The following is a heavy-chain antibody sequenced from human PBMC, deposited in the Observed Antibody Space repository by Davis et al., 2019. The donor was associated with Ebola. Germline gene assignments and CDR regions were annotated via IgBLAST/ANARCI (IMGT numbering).Heavy chain of an antibody. CDR2: IYYSGST. CDR1: GGSISSYY. CDR3: ARGSSRYYDSSGYYYVLGY. J-gene: IGHJ4*02. V-gene: IGHV4-59*01. D-gene: IGHD3-22*01. Sequence: SETLSLTCTVSGGSISSYYWSWIRQPPGKGLEWIGYIYYSGSTNYNPSLKSRVTISVDTSKNQFSLKLSAVTVADTAVYYCARGSSRYYDSSGYYYVLGYWGQGTLVTVSS.